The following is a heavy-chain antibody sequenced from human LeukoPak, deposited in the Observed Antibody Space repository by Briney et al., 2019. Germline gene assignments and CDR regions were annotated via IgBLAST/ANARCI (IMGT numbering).Heavy chain of an antibody. Sequence: PSETLSLTCTVSGGSISSGSYYWSWIRQPAGKGLEWIGRIYTSGSTNYNPSLKSRVTISVDTSKNQFSLNLTSVTAADTAVYYCARGPYYYDSSGLHDAFDIWGQGTMVTVAS. CDR3: ARGPYYYDSSGLHDAFDI. D-gene: IGHD3-22*01. V-gene: IGHV4-61*02. CDR2: IYTSGST. J-gene: IGHJ3*02. CDR1: GGSISSGSYY.